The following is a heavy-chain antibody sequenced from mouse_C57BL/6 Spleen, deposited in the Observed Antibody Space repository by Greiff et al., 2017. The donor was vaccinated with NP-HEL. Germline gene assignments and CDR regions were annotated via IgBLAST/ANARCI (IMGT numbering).Heavy chain of an antibody. J-gene: IGHJ3*01. CDR1: GYTFTDYY. Sequence: VQLQQSGPVLVKPGASVKMSCKASGYTFTDYYMNWVKQSHGKSLEWIGVINPYNGGTSYNQKFKGKATLTVDKSSSTAYMELNSLTSEDSAVYYCARGGSSYSAWFAYWGQGTLVTVSA. D-gene: IGHD1-1*01. V-gene: IGHV1-19*01. CDR2: INPYNGGT. CDR3: ARGGSSYSAWFAY.